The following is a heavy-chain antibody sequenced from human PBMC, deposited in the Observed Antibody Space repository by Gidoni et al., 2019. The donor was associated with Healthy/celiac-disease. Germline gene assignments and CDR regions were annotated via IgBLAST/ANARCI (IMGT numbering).Heavy chain of an antibody. CDR2: IYHSGST. D-gene: IGHD3-3*01. CDR3: ARTNLNYDFWSGYSLFDP. J-gene: IGHJ5*02. V-gene: IGHV4-4*02. Sequence: QVQLQESGPGLVKPSGTLSLTCAVSGGSISSSNWWSWVRQPPGKGLEWIGEIYHSGSTNYNPSLKSRVTISVDKSKNQFSLKLSSVTAADTAVYYCARTNLNYDFWSGYSLFDPWGQGTLVTVSS. CDR1: GGSISSSNW.